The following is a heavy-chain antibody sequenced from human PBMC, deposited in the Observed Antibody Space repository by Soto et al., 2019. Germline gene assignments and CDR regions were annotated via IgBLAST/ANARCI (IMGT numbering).Heavy chain of an antibody. CDR1: GDSISSSTNF. CDR2: IYHSGST. Sequence: LTCTVSGDSISSSTNFWGWVRQPPGKGLEWIGSIYHSGSTNYNPSLKSRVTISVDNSKNQFSLKLSSVTAADTAVYYCARADSGSFNWFDPWGQGTLVTSPQ. D-gene: IGHD1-26*01. CDR3: ARADSGSFNWFDP. V-gene: IGHV4-39*07. J-gene: IGHJ5*02.